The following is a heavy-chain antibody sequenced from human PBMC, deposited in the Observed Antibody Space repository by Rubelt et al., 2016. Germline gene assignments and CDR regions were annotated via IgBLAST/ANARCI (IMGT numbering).Heavy chain of an antibody. CDR1: GYTFTTND. CDR2: MNTNSGTT. D-gene: IGHD2-21*01. Sequence: QVHLVQSGAEVKKHGASVKVSCKASGYTFTTNDINWVRQANGQGLEWMGWMNTNSGTTGYAQKFQGRVTMTRNTSISTAYMELSSLRSEDTAVYYCAALYSDYWGQGTLVTVSS. CDR3: AALYSDY. J-gene: IGHJ4*02. V-gene: IGHV1-8*01.